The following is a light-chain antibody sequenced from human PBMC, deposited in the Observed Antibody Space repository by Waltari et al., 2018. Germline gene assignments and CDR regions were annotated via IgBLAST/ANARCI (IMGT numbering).Light chain of an antibody. V-gene: IGKV3-20*01. Sequence: ILLTQSPGTLSLSPGDRATLSCWANQTVRSNYLAWYQQKPGQAPRLLFYGASTRATGIPDRFSGSGSGTDCTLTIDRLEPEDFAVYYCQQSGTSHSFGQGTKLEI. CDR2: GAS. CDR1: QTVRSNY. J-gene: IGKJ2*03. CDR3: QQSGTSHS.